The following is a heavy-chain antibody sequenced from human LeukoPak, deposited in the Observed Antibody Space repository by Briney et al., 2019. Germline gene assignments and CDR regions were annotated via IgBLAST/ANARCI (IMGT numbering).Heavy chain of an antibody. CDR3: AGLDTIFGVAKGFDY. D-gene: IGHD3-3*01. J-gene: IGHJ4*02. CDR2: IYTSGST. V-gene: IGHV4-61*02. CDR1: RGSISSGSYY. Sequence: PSQTLSLTCTVSRGSISSGSYYWSWIRQSAGKGLEWIGRIYTSGSTNYNPSLKSRVTISVDTSKNQFSLKLSSVTAADTAVYYCAGLDTIFGVAKGFDYWGQGIPVTVPS.